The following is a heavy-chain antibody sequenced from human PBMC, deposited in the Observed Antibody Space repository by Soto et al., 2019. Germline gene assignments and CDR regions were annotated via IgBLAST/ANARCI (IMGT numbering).Heavy chain of an antibody. CDR3: AQTVGIAVAGTEGGWFDP. D-gene: IGHD6-19*01. CDR2: IYWDDDK. J-gene: IGHJ5*02. V-gene: IGHV2-5*02. Sequence: QITLKESGPTLVKPTQTLTLTCTFSGFSLSTSGVGVGWIRQPPGKALEWLALIYWDDDKRYSPSLKSRLTITKDTSKNQVVLTMTNMDPVDTATYYYAQTVGIAVAGTEGGWFDPWGQGTLVTVSS. CDR1: GFSLSTSGVG.